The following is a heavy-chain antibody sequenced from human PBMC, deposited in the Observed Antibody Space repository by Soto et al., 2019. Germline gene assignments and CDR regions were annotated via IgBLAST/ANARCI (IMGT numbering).Heavy chain of an antibody. CDR1: GFTFSSYA. CDR2: ISGSGGST. CDR3: AKDVGIAVAGFDY. V-gene: IGHV3-23*01. D-gene: IGHD6-19*01. J-gene: IGHJ4*02. Sequence: PVGSLRLSCAASGFTFSSYAMSWVRQAPGKGLEWVSAISGSGGSTYYADSVKGRFTISRDNSKNTLYLQMNSLRAEDTAVYYCAKDVGIAVAGFDYWGQGTLVTVSS.